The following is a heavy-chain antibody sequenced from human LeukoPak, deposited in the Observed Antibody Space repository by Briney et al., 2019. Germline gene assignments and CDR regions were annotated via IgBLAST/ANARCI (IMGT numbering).Heavy chain of an antibody. CDR1: GYTFTSYG. CDR2: ISAYNGNT. V-gene: IGHV1-18*01. D-gene: IGHD2-15*01. CDR3: ARSQGYCSGGSCYSLGYFDY. J-gene: IGHJ4*02. Sequence: ASVKVSCKASGYTFTSYGINWVRQAPGQGLEWVGWISAYNGNTNYAQKLQGRVTMTTDTSTSTAYMELRSLRSDDTAVYYCARSQGYCSGGSCYSLGYFDYWGQGTLVTVSS.